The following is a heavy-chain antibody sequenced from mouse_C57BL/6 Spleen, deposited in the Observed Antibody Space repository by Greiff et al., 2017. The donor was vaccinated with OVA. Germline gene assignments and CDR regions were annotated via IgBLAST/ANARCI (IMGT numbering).Heavy chain of an antibody. CDR1: GYAFSSSW. CDR2: IYPGDGDT. J-gene: IGHJ2*01. CDR3: ARWTGAYYFDY. V-gene: IGHV1-82*01. Sequence: VKLQQSGPELVKPGASVKISCKASGYAFSSSWMNWVKQRPGKGLEWIGRIYPGDGDTNYNGKFKGKATLTADKSSSTAYMQLSSLTSEDSAVYFCARWTGAYYFDYWGQGTTLTVSS. D-gene: IGHD4-1*01.